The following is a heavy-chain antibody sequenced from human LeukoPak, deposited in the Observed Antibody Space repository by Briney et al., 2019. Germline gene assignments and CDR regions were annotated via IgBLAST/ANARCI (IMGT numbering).Heavy chain of an antibody. CDR1: GFTFSTYW. J-gene: IGHJ5*01. V-gene: IGHV3-74*01. CDR2: IYYGGTYK. CDR3: ARGAEGHNYGELDS. Sequence: GGSLRLSCAASGFTFSTYWMHWVRQLPGKGLVWLSRIYYGGTYKTYVDSVRGRFTISRDNTKSTLYLQMNSLRADDTAVYYCARGAEGHNYGELDSWGQGTLVTVSS. D-gene: IGHD5-18*01.